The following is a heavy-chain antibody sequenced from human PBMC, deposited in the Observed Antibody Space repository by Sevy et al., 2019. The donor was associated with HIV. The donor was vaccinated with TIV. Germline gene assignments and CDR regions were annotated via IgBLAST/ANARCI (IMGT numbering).Heavy chain of an antibody. J-gene: IGHJ4*02. V-gene: IGHV3-23*01. CDR2: ISGSGGIT. CDR1: GFTFSSYA. D-gene: IGHD6-19*01. Sequence: GESLKISCAASGFTFSSYAMSWVRQAPGKGLEWVSAISGSGGITYYADSVKGRFTISRDNSKNTLYLQMNSLRAEDTAVYYCAKVPLEGIAVAGTVFDYWGQGTLVTVSS. CDR3: AKVPLEGIAVAGTVFDY.